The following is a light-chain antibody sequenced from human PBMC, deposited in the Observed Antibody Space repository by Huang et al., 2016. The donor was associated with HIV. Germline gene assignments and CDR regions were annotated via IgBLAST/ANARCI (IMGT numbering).Light chain of an antibody. CDR3: QQYNNWRET. V-gene: IGKV3-15*01. CDR2: GAS. Sequence: EIVMTQSPAPLSVSPGVRATLSCRASQGVSSNLAWYQQKPGQAPRLLIYGASTRATGIPARFSGSGSGTEFTLTISSLQSEDFAVYYCQQYNNWRETFGQGTKVEIK. CDR1: QGVSSN. J-gene: IGKJ1*01.